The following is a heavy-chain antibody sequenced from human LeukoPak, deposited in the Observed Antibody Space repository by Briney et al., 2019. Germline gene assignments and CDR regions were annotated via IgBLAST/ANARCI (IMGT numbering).Heavy chain of an antibody. Sequence: GGSLRLSCAASGFTFSTYSMNWVRQAPRKGLEWVARIKSKTGGGTIDYAAPVKGRFTISRDDSKNTLYLQMTSLKSEDTAVYYCSSLAMIRGVMPFDYWGQGTLVTVSS. J-gene: IGHJ4*02. CDR1: GFTFSTYS. CDR3: SSLAMIRGVMPFDY. V-gene: IGHV3-15*01. CDR2: IKSKTGGGTI. D-gene: IGHD3-10*01.